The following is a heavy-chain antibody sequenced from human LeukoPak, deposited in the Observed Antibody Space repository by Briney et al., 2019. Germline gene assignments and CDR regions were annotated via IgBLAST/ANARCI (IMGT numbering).Heavy chain of an antibody. J-gene: IGHJ3*02. V-gene: IGHV3-30*02. CDR3: GKDSGAFDI. Sequence: PGGSLRLSCAASGFTFSSYDIHWVRQAPGRGLEWVASINYDGTNKYYGDSVKGRFTISRDNSKNTLSLQMNSLRAEDTAVYYCGKDSGAFDIWGQGTMVTVSS. CDR2: INYDGTNK. CDR1: GFTFSSYD.